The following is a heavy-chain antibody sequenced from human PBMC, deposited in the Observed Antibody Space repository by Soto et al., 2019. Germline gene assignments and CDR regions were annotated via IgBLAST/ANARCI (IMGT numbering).Heavy chain of an antibody. J-gene: IGHJ6*02. CDR1: GFTFSSYS. CDR3: ARVVTMVRGVRVGMDV. D-gene: IGHD3-10*01. V-gene: IGHV3-21*01. Sequence: GGSLRLSCAASGFTFSSYSMNWVRQAPGKGLEWVSSISSSSSYIYYADSVKGRFTISRDNTKNSLYLQMNSMRAEDTAVYYCARVVTMVRGVRVGMDVWCQGTTVTVSS. CDR2: ISSSSSYI.